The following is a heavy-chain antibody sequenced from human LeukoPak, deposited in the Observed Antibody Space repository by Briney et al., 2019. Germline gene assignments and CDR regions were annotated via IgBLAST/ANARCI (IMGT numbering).Heavy chain of an antibody. V-gene: IGHV1-18*01. D-gene: IGHD3-3*01. CDR1: GYTFTSYG. CDR2: ISAYNGNT. CDR3: ARDGSGFGVVIQNWFDP. J-gene: IGHJ5*02. Sequence: ASVKVSCKASGYTFTSYGISWVRQAPGQGLEWMGWISAYNGNTNYAQRLQGRVTMTTDTSTSTAYMELRSLRSDDTAVYYCARDGSGFGVVIQNWFDPWGQGTLVTVSS.